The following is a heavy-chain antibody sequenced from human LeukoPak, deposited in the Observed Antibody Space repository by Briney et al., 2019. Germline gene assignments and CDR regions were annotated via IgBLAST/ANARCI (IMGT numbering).Heavy chain of an antibody. Sequence: PSGTLSLTCAVSGGSIFSSNWWSWVRQPPGKGLEWIGQIFHSGSTNYNPSLKSRVTISVDTSKNQFSLKLSSVTAADTAVYYCARIYSDYIMYWGQGTLLTVSS. D-gene: IGHD4-11*01. CDR3: ARIYSDYIMY. CDR2: IFHSGST. CDR1: GGSIFSSNW. V-gene: IGHV4-4*02. J-gene: IGHJ4*02.